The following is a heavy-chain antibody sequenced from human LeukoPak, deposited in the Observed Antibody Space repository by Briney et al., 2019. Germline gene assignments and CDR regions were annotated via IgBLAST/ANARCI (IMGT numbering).Heavy chain of an antibody. CDR3: AKSNGYGLADI. CDR2: IYHSGST. Sequence: PSETLSLTCIVSGYSISSGYYWVWIRQPPGKGLEWIGSIYHSGSTYYNPSLKSRVTISLDTSRNQFSLKLNSVTAADTAVYYCAKSNGYGLADIWGQGTMVTVSS. D-gene: IGHD6-13*01. V-gene: IGHV4-38-2*02. CDR1: GYSISSGYY. J-gene: IGHJ3*02.